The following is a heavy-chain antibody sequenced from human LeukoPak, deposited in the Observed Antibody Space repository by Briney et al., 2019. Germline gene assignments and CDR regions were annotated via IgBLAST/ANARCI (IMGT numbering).Heavy chain of an antibody. Sequence: GGSLRLSCAASGFTFSNYGMHWVRQAPGKGLEWVAVISYDGSNKYYADSVKGRFTISRDNSKNTLYLQMNSLRAEDTAVYYCANEGQQLAEYWGQGTLVSVSS. CDR3: ANEGQQLAEY. J-gene: IGHJ4*02. CDR2: ISYDGSNK. D-gene: IGHD6-13*01. CDR1: GFTFSNYG. V-gene: IGHV3-30*18.